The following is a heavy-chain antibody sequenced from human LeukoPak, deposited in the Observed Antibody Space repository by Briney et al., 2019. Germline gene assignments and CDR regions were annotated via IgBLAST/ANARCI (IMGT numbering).Heavy chain of an antibody. D-gene: IGHD1-26*01. V-gene: IGHV3-23*01. CDR1: GFTFSSYA. J-gene: IGHJ6*02. CDR3: AKYSGSYFYGMDV. CDR2: ISGSGGST. Sequence: PGGSLRLPCAASGFTFSSYAMSWVRQAPGKGLEWVSGISGSGGSTYYADSVKGRFTISKDNSKNTLYLQMNSLRAEDTAVYYCAKYSGSYFYGMDVWGQGTTVTVSS.